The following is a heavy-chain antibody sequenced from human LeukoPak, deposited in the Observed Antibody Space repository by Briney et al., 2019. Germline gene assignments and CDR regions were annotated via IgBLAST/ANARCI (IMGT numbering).Heavy chain of an antibody. D-gene: IGHD6-6*01. J-gene: IGHJ5*02. CDR3: ARSNIATRRGDNWFDP. CDR2: IIPILGIA. V-gene: IGHV1-69*04. CDR1: GGTFSSYA. Sequence: SVKVSCKASGGTFSSYAISWVRQAPGQGLEWMGRIIPILGIANYAQKFQGRVTITADKSTSTAYMELSSLRSEDTAVYYCARSNIATRRGDNWFDPWGQGTLVTVSS.